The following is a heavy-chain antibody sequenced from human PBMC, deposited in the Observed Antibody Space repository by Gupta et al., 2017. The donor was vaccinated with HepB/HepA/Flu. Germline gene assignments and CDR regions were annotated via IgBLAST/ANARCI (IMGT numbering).Heavy chain of an antibody. CDR1: GGSISSSSYY. J-gene: IGHJ6*03. Sequence: QLQLQESGPGLVKPSETLSLTCTVSGGSISSSSYYWGWIRQPPGKGLEWIGSIYYSGSTYYNPSLKSRVTISVDTSKNQFSLKLSSVTAADTAVYYCARHGCSSTSCQYYYYYYMDVWGKGTTVTVSS. V-gene: IGHV4-39*01. CDR2: IYYSGST. D-gene: IGHD2-2*01. CDR3: ARHGCSSTSCQYYYYYYMDV.